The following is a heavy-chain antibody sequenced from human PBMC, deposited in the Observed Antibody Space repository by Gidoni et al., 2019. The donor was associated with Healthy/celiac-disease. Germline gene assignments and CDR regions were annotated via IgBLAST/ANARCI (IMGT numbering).Heavy chain of an antibody. V-gene: IGHV3-43*02. CDR1: GFTFDAYA. J-gene: IGHJ5*02. Sequence: EVQLVESGGGVVQPGWSLRLSCAASGFTFDAYAMHWARQAPGKGLEWVSLISGDGGSTYYADSVKGRFTISRDNSKNSLYLQMNSLRTEDTALYYCAKDIVVVTASGPAGPHPGWFDPWGQGTLVTVSS. CDR2: ISGDGGST. CDR3: AKDIVVVTASGPAGPHPGWFDP. D-gene: IGHD2-21*02.